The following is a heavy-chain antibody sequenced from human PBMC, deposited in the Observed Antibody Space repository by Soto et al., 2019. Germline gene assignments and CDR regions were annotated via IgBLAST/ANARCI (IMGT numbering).Heavy chain of an antibody. CDR2: IYYSGST. CDR3: ARQRDIVVVPAAMFYYYYYMDV. Sequence: SETLSLTCTVAGGSISSSGYYWGRIRQPPGKGLEWIGSIYYSGSTYYNPSLKSRVTISVDTSKNQFSLELSSVTAADTAVYYCARQRDIVVVPAAMFYYYYYMDVWGKGTTLTVSS. J-gene: IGHJ6*03. V-gene: IGHV4-39*01. CDR1: GGSISSSGYY. D-gene: IGHD2-2*01.